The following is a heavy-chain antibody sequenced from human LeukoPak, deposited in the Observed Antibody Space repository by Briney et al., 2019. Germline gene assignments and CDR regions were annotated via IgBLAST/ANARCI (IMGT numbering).Heavy chain of an antibody. V-gene: IGHV6-1*01. J-gene: IGHJ5*02. CDR3: VRDVNWGKLLS. CDR1: GDSVSSNSAA. CDR2: TYYRSKWYN. Sequence: SQTLSLTCAISGDSVSSNSAAWTWTRQSPSRGLEWLGRTYYRSKWYNDYAVSVKSRITINTDTSQNQFSLQLNSVTPEDTAIYYCVRDVNWGKLLSWGQGTLVTVSS. D-gene: IGHD7-27*01.